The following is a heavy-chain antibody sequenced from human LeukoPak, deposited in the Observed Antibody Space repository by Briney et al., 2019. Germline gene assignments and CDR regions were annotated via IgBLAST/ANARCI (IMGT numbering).Heavy chain of an antibody. CDR3: ARGSSASYGAMDV. CDR2: TYYRSKWFN. V-gene: IGHV6-1*01. D-gene: IGHD6-19*01. J-gene: IGHJ6*03. Sequence: SQTLSLTCAISGDSVSSNTATWNWIRQSPSRGLEWLVRTYYRSKWFNDYAESVKSRITINPDTSKTQFSLQLNSVTPDDTAVYYCARGSSASYGAMDVWGKGTTVTVSS. CDR1: GDSVSSNTAT.